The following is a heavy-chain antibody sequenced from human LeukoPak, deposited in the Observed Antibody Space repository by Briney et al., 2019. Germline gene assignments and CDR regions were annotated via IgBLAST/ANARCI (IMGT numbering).Heavy chain of an antibody. Sequence: SETLSLTCAVYGGSFSGYYWSWIRQPPGKGLEWIGEINHSGSTNYNPSLKSRVTISVDTSKNQFSLKLSSVTAADTAVYYCARGCSRVCSSTSCYSRRGWFDPWGQGTLVTVSS. CDR3: ARGCSRVCSSTSCYSRRGWFDP. D-gene: IGHD2-2*01. CDR2: INHSGST. V-gene: IGHV4-34*01. J-gene: IGHJ5*02. CDR1: GGSFSGYY.